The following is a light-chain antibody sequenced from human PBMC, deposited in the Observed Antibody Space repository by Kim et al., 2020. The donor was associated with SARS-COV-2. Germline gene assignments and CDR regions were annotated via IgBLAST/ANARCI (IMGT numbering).Light chain of an antibody. CDR2: DAS. V-gene: IGKV3-11*01. Sequence: EIVLTQSPATLSLSPGERATLSCRASQSVDIYLAWYQQKPGQAPRLLIYDASSRATGIPARFSGSGYGTDFTLTISSLEPEDFAVYYCQQRSYWLYTFGQGTKLEI. CDR1: QSVDIY. CDR3: QQRSYWLYT. J-gene: IGKJ2*01.